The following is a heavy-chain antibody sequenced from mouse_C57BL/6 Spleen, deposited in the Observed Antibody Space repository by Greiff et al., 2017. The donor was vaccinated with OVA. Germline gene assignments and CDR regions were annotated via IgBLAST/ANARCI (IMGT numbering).Heavy chain of an antibody. CDR2: IYPRSGNT. J-gene: IGHJ1*03. V-gene: IGHV1-81*01. CDR1: GYTFTSYG. D-gene: IGHD1-1*01. Sequence: QVQLQQSGAELARPGASVKLSCKASGYTFTSYGISWVKQRTGQGLEWIGEIYPRSGNTYYNEKFKGKATLTADKSSSTAYMELRSLTSEDSAVYVCARRITTVVAHWYFDVWGTGTTVTVSS. CDR3: ARRITTVVAHWYFDV.